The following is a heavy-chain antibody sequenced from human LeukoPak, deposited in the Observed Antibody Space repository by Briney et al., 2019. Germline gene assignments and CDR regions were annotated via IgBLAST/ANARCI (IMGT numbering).Heavy chain of an antibody. Sequence: SGPTLVNPTQTLTLTRTFSGFSLSASGMCVTWIRQPPGKALEWLARIDWDDYKYYSASLKTRLTISKDTSKNQVVLTMTNMDPVDTATYYCARTITTTVAFDYWGQGILVTVSS. CDR3: ARTITTTVAFDY. CDR1: GFSLSASGMC. CDR2: IDWDDYK. D-gene: IGHD4-11*01. V-gene: IGHV2-70*11. J-gene: IGHJ4*02.